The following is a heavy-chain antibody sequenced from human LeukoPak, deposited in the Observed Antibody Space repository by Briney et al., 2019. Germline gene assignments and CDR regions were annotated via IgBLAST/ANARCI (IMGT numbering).Heavy chain of an antibody. V-gene: IGHV3-7*03. Sequence: GGSLRPSCAGSGFTFSSHWMTWVRQTPGKGLEWVASIKHDGSEKNYVDSVKGRFTISRDNAKNSLYVEMNNLRGEDTAVYYCARDNFDWRPLDCWGQGTLVTVSS. CDR2: IKHDGSEK. CDR3: ARDNFDWRPLDC. J-gene: IGHJ4*02. D-gene: IGHD3-9*01. CDR1: GFTFSSHW.